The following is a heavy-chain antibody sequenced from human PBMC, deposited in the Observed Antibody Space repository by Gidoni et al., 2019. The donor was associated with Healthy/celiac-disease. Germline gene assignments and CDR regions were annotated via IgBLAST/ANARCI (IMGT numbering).Heavy chain of an antibody. J-gene: IGHJ4*02. Sequence: EVQLVESGGGLVQPGGSLSLSCAASAFTLSSYWLHWVRQAPGKGLVWVSRINSDGSSTSYADSVKGRFTISRDNAKNTLYLQMNSLRAEDTAVYYCARDLDSRQYYFDYWGQGTLVTVSS. CDR3: ARDLDSRQYYFDY. D-gene: IGHD3-22*01. V-gene: IGHV3-74*01. CDR1: AFTLSSYW. CDR2: INSDGSST.